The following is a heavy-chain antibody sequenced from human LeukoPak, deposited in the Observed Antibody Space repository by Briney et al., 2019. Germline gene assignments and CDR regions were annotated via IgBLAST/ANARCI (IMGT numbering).Heavy chain of an antibody. CDR2: INHSGST. Sequence: SETLSLTCAVYGGSFSGYYWSWIRQPPGKGLEWIGEINHSGSTNYNPSLKSRVTMSVDTSKNQFSLKLSSVTAADTAVYYCAKAYYDFWSGDYYFDYWGQGTLVTVSS. CDR1: GGSFSGYY. CDR3: AKAYYDFWSGDYYFDY. V-gene: IGHV4-34*01. J-gene: IGHJ4*02. D-gene: IGHD3-3*01.